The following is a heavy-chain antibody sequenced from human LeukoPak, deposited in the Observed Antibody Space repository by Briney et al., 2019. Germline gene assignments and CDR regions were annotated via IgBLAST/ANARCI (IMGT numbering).Heavy chain of an antibody. Sequence: PGGSLRLSCAASGFTFSSYSMNWVRQAPGKGLEWLLVISYDGSNKYYADSVKGRFTISRDNSKNTLYLQMNSLRAEDTAVYYCAKVKDILTGYSSYSYYYGLDVWGQGTTVTVSS. CDR1: GFTFSSYS. D-gene: IGHD3-9*01. J-gene: IGHJ6*02. CDR3: AKVKDILTGYSSYSYYYGLDV. CDR2: ISYDGSNK. V-gene: IGHV3-30*18.